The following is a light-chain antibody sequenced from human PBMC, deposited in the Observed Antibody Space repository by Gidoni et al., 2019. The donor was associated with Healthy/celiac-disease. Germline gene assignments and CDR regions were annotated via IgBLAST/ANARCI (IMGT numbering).Light chain of an antibody. CDR1: QSISSW. Sequence: DIQMTQSPSTLSASVGDRVTITCRASQSISSWLAWYQQKPGKAPKLLLYKASSLESGVPSRFSVSGSGTEFTLTISSLQPDDFATYYCQQYNSYSLTFGGGTKVEIK. CDR2: KAS. CDR3: QQYNSYSLT. V-gene: IGKV1-5*03. J-gene: IGKJ4*01.